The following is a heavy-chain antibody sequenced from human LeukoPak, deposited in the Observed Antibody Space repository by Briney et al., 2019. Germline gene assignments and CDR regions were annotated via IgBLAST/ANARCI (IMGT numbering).Heavy chain of an antibody. CDR2: IGGSGGVT. CDR1: GFTFSTYA. Sequence: PGGSLRLSCAASGFTFSTYAFTWVRQAPGKGREWGTTIGGSGGVTYYADSVKGRFTISRDNSKNTLYLQMNSMRAEDTAVYYCAKDGRGGDCTSASCTNWFGPWGQGTLVTVSS. J-gene: IGHJ5*02. V-gene: IGHV3-23*01. CDR3: AKDGRGGDCTSASCTNWFGP. D-gene: IGHD2-2*01.